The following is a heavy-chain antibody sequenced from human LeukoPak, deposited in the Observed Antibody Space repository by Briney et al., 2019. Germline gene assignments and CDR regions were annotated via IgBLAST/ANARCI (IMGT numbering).Heavy chain of an antibody. CDR2: LNHSGST. CDR3: ARGPYYDSSGYPY. Sequence: SETLSLTCAVYGGSFSGYYRSWIRQPPGKGLEWIGELNHSGSTNYNPSLKSRVTISIDTSKNQFSLKLSSVTAADTAVCYCARGPYYDSSGYPYWGRGTLVTVSS. CDR1: GGSFSGYY. V-gene: IGHV4-34*01. D-gene: IGHD3-22*01. J-gene: IGHJ4*02.